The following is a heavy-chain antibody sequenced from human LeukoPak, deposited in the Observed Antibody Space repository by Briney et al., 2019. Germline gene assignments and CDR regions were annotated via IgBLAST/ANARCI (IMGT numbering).Heavy chain of an antibody. Sequence: SETLSLTCTVSGGSISSSYYYWGWIRQPPGKGLEWIGSIYSSGSTYYNPSLKSRVTISVDTSKNQFSLKLSSVTAADTAVYYCARRATTVTTSDFDYWGQGTLVTVSS. CDR1: GGSISSSYYY. CDR2: IYSSGST. CDR3: ARRATTVTTSDFDY. J-gene: IGHJ4*02. D-gene: IGHD4-17*01. V-gene: IGHV4-39*01.